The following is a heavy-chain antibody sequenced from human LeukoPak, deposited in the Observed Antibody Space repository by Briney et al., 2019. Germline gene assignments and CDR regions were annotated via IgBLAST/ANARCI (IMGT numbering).Heavy chain of an antibody. CDR2: IYTSGST. Sequence: SETLSLTCTVSGGSISSYYWSWIRQPAGKGLEWIGRIYTSGSTNYNPSLKSRVTMSVDASKNQFSLKLSSVTAADTAVYYCARDHYYGSGSSSYYYYYGMDVWGQGTTVTVSS. D-gene: IGHD3-10*01. J-gene: IGHJ6*02. CDR1: GGSISSYY. CDR3: ARDHYYGSGSSSYYYYYGMDV. V-gene: IGHV4-4*07.